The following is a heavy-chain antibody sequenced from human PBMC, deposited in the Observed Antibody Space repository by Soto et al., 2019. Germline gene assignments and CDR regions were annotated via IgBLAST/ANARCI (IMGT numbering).Heavy chain of an antibody. V-gene: IGHV6-1*01. Sequence: SQTLSLTCAISGDGVSSNSAAWNWIRQSPSRGLEWLGRTYYRSKWYNDYAVSVKSRITINPDTSKNQFSLQLNSVTPEDTAVYYCARVGGDSSGWSPGYFDYWGQGTLVTVSS. J-gene: IGHJ4*02. CDR2: TYYRSKWYN. CDR3: ARVGGDSSGWSPGYFDY. CDR1: GDGVSSNSAA. D-gene: IGHD6-19*01.